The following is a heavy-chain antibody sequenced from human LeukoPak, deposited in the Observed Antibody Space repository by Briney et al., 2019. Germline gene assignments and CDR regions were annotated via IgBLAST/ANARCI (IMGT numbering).Heavy chain of an antibody. CDR1: GFTFSSYW. V-gene: IGHV3-7*03. Sequence: GGSLRLSCVASGFTFSSYWMSWVRQAPGKGLEWVAHIKQDGSEKYYVDSVKGRFTISRDNAKNSMYLQMNSLRAEDTAVYYCAKGAYEYVWGSYRYYFDYWGQGTLVTVSS. D-gene: IGHD3-16*02. CDR3: AKGAYEYVWGSYRYYFDY. CDR2: IKQDGSEK. J-gene: IGHJ4*02.